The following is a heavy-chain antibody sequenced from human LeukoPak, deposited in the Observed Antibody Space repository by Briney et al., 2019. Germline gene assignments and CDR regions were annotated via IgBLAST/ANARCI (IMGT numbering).Heavy chain of an antibody. CDR1: GFTFDDYA. V-gene: IGHV3-9*03. J-gene: IGHJ4*02. D-gene: IGHD3-10*01. CDR2: ISWNSGSI. CDR3: ARSGGAFFDY. Sequence: GGSLRLSCAASGFTFDDYAMHWVRQAPGKGPEWVSGISWNSGSIGYADSVKGRFTISRDNAKNSLYLQMNSLRAEDMALYYCARSGGAFFDYWGQGTLVTVSS.